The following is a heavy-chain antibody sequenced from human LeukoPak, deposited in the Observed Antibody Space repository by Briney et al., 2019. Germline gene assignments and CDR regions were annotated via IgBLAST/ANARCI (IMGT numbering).Heavy chain of an antibody. CDR3: ARGTSSSWKRDY. CDR1: GGTFSSYA. D-gene: IGHD6-13*01. V-gene: IGHV1-69*05. CDR2: IIPIFGTA. Sequence: ASVKVSCKASGGTFSSYAISWVRQAPGQGLEWMGGIIPIFGTANYAQKFQGRVTITTDESTSTAYMELSSLRSEDTAVYYCARGTSSSWKRDYWGQGTLVTVSS. J-gene: IGHJ4*02.